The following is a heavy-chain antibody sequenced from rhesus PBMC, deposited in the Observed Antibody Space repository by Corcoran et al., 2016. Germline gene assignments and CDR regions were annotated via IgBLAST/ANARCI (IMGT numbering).Heavy chain of an antibody. D-gene: IGHD3-22*01. CDR3: ARDGVLKTFDV. Sequence: QVQLQESGPGLVKPSETLALTCAGSGGSLSGYHWHWLRQVPWKGLEWIGYIGGCSGSSYYNPSLKSRVTISTDTSKNQFSLKLSSVTAADTAVYYCARDGVLKTFDVWGPGVLVTVSS. CDR1: GGSLSGYH. J-gene: IGHJ5-1*01. CDR2: IGGCSGSS. V-gene: IGHV4S5*01.